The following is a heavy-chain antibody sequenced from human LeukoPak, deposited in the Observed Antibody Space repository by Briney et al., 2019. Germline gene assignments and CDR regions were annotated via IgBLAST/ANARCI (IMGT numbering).Heavy chain of an antibody. J-gene: IGHJ4*02. CDR2: INPSGGST. CDR1: GYTFTSYY. Sequence: SXXVSCKASGYTFTSYYMHWVRQAPGQGLEWMGIINPSGGSTSYAQKFQGRVTMTRDTSTSTVYMELSSLRSEDTAVYYCATVFGDSTIDYWGQGTLVTVSS. CDR3: ATVFGDSTIDY. D-gene: IGHD4-17*01. V-gene: IGHV1-46*03.